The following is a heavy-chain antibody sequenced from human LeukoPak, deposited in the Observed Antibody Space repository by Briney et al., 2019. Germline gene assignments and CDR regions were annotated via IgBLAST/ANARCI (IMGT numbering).Heavy chain of an antibody. D-gene: IGHD6-19*01. V-gene: IGHV3-30-3*01. CDR3: ARESYSSGWYVPAIYYYYYGMDV. J-gene: IGHJ6*02. Sequence: GGSLRLSCAASGFTFSSYAMHWVRQAPGKGLEWVAVISYDGSNKYYADSVKGRFTISRDNSKNTLYLQMNSLGAEDTALYYCARESYSSGWYVPAIYYYYYGMDVWGQGTTVTVSS. CDR2: ISYDGSNK. CDR1: GFTFSSYA.